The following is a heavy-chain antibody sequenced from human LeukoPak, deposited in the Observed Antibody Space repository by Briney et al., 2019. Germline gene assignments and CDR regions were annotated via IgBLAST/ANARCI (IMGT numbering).Heavy chain of an antibody. CDR2: IYYSGST. V-gene: IGHV4-39*07. J-gene: IGHJ4*02. D-gene: IGHD3-10*01. CDR3: ARDRLDGSGSYNGGN. Sequence: SETLSLTCTVSGGSISSSNYYWGWIRQPPGMGLEWIGTIYYSGSTYYNPSLKSRVTISVDTSKNQFSLKLSSVTAADTAVYYCARDRLDGSGSYNGGNWGQGTLVTVSS. CDR1: GGSISSSNYY.